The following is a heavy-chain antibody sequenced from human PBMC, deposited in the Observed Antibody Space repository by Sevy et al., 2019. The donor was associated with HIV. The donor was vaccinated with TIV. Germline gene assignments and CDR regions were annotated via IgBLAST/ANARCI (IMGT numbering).Heavy chain of an antibody. CDR1: GLTFSSYS. V-gene: IGHV3-21*01. CDR2: ISSSSSYI. CDR3: ARDVSSAPDFDY. J-gene: IGHJ4*02. D-gene: IGHD6-19*01. Sequence: GGSLRLSCAASGLTFSSYSMNWVRQAPGKGLEWVSSISSSSSYIYYADSVKGRFTISRDNAKNSLYLQMNSLRAEDTAVYYCARDVSSAPDFDYWGQGTLVTVSS.